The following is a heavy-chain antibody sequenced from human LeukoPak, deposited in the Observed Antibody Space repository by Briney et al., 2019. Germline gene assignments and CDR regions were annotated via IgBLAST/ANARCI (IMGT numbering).Heavy chain of an antibody. V-gene: IGHV1-18*01. Sequence: GASVKVSCKASGYTFTSYGISWVRQAPGQGLEWMGWISAYNGNTNYAQKFQGRVTMTRDTSISTAYMELSRLRSDDAAVYYCAREAGYYDSSGYYVLMDYWGQGTLVTVSS. J-gene: IGHJ4*02. CDR2: ISAYNGNT. CDR3: AREAGYYDSSGYYVLMDY. CDR1: GYTFTSYG. D-gene: IGHD3-22*01.